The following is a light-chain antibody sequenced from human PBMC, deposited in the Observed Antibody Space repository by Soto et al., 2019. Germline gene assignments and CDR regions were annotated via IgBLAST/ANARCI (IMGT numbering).Light chain of an antibody. Sequence: EIVLTQSPGTLSLSPGESATLSCRASQSVSSSYLAWYQQKPGQAPRLLIYGASSRATGIPDRFSGSGSGTDFSLTISRLEPEDFAVYYCQQYCSSPTRSFGEGTKVEIK. V-gene: IGKV3-20*01. CDR2: GAS. J-gene: IGKJ1*01. CDR1: QSVSSSY. CDR3: QQYCSSPTRS.